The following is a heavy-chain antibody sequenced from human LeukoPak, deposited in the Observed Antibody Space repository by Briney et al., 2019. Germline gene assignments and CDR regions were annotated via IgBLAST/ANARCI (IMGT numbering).Heavy chain of an antibody. CDR2: IYSGGST. CDR3: ATSGGNSLASDY. D-gene: IGHD4-23*01. Sequence: PGGSLRLSCAASGFTVRSNYMSWVRQAPGKALEWVSVIYSGGSTDYADSVKGRFTISRDNSKKTLSLQMNSLRSEDTAVYYCATSGGNSLASDYWGQGTLVTVSS. CDR1: GFTVRSNY. V-gene: IGHV3-66*01. J-gene: IGHJ4*02.